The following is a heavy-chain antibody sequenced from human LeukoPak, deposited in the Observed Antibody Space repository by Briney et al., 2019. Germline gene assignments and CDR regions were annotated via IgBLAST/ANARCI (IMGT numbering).Heavy chain of an antibody. D-gene: IGHD4-17*01. CDR3: ARGAYGDYGSYFDY. J-gene: IGHJ4*02. V-gene: IGHV3-7*01. CDR2: IKQDGSEK. CDR1: GFTLSSYW. Sequence: PGGPLRLSCAASGFTLSSYWMSWVRPAPGKGLGWVANIKQDGSEKYYVDSVKGRFTISRDNAKNSLYLQMNSLRAEDTAVYYCARGAYGDYGSYFDYWGQGTLVTVSS.